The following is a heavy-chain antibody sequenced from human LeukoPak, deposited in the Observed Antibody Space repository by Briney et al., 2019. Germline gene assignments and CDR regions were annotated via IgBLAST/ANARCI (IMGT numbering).Heavy chain of an antibody. D-gene: IGHD3-9*01. CDR1: GFTFSSYG. CDR2: ISYDGSNK. CDR3: AKDPLGAIRRYFDWFLNRFDP. V-gene: IGHV3-30*18. J-gene: IGHJ5*02. Sequence: GRSLRLSCAASGFTFSSYGMHWVRQAPGKGLEWVAVISYDGSNKYYADSVKGRFTISRDNSKNTLYLQMNSLRAEDTAVYYCAKDPLGAIRRYFDWFLNRFDPWGQGTLVTVSS.